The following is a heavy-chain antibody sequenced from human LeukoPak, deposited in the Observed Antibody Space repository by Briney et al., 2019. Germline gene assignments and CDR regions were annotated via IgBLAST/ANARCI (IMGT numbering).Heavy chain of an antibody. V-gene: IGHV1-46*01. CDR3: ARDEGIAAAGDYYYYGMDV. CDR1: GYTFTSYY. CDR2: INPSGGST. J-gene: IGHJ6*02. Sequence: GASVKVSCKASGYTFTSYYMHWVRQAPGQGLEWMGIINPSGGSTSYAQKFRGRVTMTRDTSTSTVYMELSSLRSEDTAVYYCARDEGIAAAGDYYYYGMDVWGQGTTVTVSS. D-gene: IGHD6-13*01.